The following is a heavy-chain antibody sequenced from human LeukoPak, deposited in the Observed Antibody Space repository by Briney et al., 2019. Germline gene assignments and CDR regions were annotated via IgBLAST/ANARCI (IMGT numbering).Heavy chain of an antibody. CDR3: ARVRYYGSGSYRASRYGMDV. CDR2: ISSSGSTI. Sequence: GGSLRLSCAASGFTFSSYEMNWVRQAPGKGLGWVSYISSSGSTIYYADSVKGRFTISRDNAKNSLYLQMNSLRAEDTAVYYCARVRYYGSGSYRASRYGMDVWGQGTTVTVSS. J-gene: IGHJ6*02. D-gene: IGHD3-10*01. CDR1: GFTFSSYE. V-gene: IGHV3-48*03.